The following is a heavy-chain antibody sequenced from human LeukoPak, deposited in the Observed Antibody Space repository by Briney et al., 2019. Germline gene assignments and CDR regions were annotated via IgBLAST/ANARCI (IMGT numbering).Heavy chain of an antibody. CDR3: ARPGYSSSSGYMDV. D-gene: IGHD6-6*01. CDR2: IYYSGST. J-gene: IGHJ6*03. CDR1: GCSISSSSYY. V-gene: IGHV4-39*01. Sequence: SETLSLTCTVSGCSISSSSYYWGWIRQPPGKGLEWIGSIYYSGSTYYNPSLKSRVTISVNTSKNQFSLKLSSVTAADTAVYYCARPGYSSSSGYMDVWGKGTTVTVSS.